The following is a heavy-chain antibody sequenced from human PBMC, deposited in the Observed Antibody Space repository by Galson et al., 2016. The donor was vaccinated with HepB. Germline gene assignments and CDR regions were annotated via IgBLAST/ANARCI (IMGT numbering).Heavy chain of an antibody. J-gene: IGHJ4*02. Sequence: SLRLSCAASGFTFSDFGMHWVRQTPGKGLEWVAVISSDGRNEYYADSVKGRFTVSRDNSKNTLYLQMNSLRGEETAVYYCAKQARDRMSIDHDCWSGALDNWGQGTLVTVSA. CDR2: ISSDGRNE. CDR3: AKQARDRMSIDHDCWSGALDN. CDR1: GFTFSDFG. V-gene: IGHV3-30*18. D-gene: IGHD3-3*01.